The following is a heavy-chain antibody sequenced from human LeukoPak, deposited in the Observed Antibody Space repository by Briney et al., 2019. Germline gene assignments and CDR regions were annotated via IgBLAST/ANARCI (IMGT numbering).Heavy chain of an antibody. CDR2: ISYDGSNK. Sequence: PGGSLRLSCAASGFTFSSYGMHWVRQAPGKGLEWVAVISYDGSNKYYADSVKGRFTISRDNSKNTLYLQMNSLRAEDTAVYYCAKVTTSRGSGLGGWGQGTLVTVSS. D-gene: IGHD3-16*01. J-gene: IGHJ4*02. V-gene: IGHV3-30*18. CDR3: AKVTTSRGSGLGG. CDR1: GFTFSSYG.